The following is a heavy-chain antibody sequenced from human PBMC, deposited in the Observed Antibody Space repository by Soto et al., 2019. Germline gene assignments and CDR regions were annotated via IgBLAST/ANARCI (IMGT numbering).Heavy chain of an antibody. J-gene: IGHJ4*02. CDR3: ARHSNWKVDY. V-gene: IGHV4-39*01. D-gene: IGHD1-1*01. CDR1: GDSIRSSTYQ. CDR2: AYYSESK. Sequence: SETLSLTCTVSGDSIRSSTYQWGWIRQPPGRGLEWIGSAYYSESKYYNPSLKSRVTVPVDTSKNQFSLKVNSVTAADTAVYYCARHSNWKVDYWGQGTLVTVSS.